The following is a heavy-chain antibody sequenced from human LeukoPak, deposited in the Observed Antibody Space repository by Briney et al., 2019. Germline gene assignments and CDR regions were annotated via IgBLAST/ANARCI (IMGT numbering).Heavy chain of an antibody. CDR3: SGYYYGSGSHL. CDR2: IKQDGSEK. Sequence: GGSLRLSCAASGFTFSSYWMSWVRQAPGKGLEWVANIKQDGSEKYYVDSVKGRFTISRDNAKNSLYLQMNSLRAEDTAVYYCSGYYYGSGSHLGGQGTLVTVSS. D-gene: IGHD3-10*01. V-gene: IGHV3-7*01. J-gene: IGHJ4*02. CDR1: GFTFSSYW.